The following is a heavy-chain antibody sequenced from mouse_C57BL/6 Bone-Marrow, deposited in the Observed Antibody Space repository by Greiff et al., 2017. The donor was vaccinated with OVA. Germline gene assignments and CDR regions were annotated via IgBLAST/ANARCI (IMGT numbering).Heavy chain of an antibody. Sequence: EVKLVESGGGLVQPGGSLSLSCAASGFTFTDYYMSWVRQPPGKALEWLGFIRNKANGYTTEYSASVKGRFTISRDNSQSILYLQMNALRAEDSATYYCARYTNYGSSHGYFDVWGTGTTVTVSS. V-gene: IGHV7-3*01. CDR3: ARYTNYGSSHGYFDV. CDR2: IRNKANGYTT. CDR1: GFTFTDYY. D-gene: IGHD1-1*01. J-gene: IGHJ1*03.